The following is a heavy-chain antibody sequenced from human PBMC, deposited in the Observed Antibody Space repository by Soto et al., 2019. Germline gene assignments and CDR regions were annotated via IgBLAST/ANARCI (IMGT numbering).Heavy chain of an antibody. CDR2: ISYDGSNK. V-gene: IGHV3-30-3*01. Sequence: QVQLVESGGGVVQPGRSLRLSCAASGFTFSSYAMHWVRQAPGKGLEWVAVISYDGSNKYYADSVKGRFTISRDNSKNTLYVQMNSLRAEDTAVYYCARDRVGYSYGSYNWFDPWGQGTLVTVSS. J-gene: IGHJ5*02. D-gene: IGHD5-18*01. CDR1: GFTFSSYA. CDR3: ARDRVGYSYGSYNWFDP.